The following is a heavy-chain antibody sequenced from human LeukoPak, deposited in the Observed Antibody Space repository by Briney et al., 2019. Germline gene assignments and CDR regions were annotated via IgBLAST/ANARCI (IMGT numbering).Heavy chain of an antibody. CDR2: IYSGGST. V-gene: IGHV3-66*01. J-gene: IGHJ4*02. Sequence: GGSLRLSCAASGFTVSSNYMSWVRQAPGKGLEWVSVIYSGGSTYYADSVKGRFTISRDNSKNTLYLQMNSLRAEDTAVYYCAKVISGWPIDYWGQGTLVTVSS. CDR1: GFTVSSNY. D-gene: IGHD6-19*01. CDR3: AKVISGWPIDY.